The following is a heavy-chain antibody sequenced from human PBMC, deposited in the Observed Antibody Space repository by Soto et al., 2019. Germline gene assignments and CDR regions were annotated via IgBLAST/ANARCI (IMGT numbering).Heavy chain of an antibody. CDR2: ISLYSDGT. D-gene: IGHD2-2*01. CDR3: ARVVPGAEAWFGP. Sequence: ASVKVSCKTSGYTFSNYGITWVRQAPGQPLEWLGWISLYSDGTNYAQKFQGRASMTTDTSTTTAYMELRSLRSDDTAVYYCARVVPGAEAWFGPWGQGTLVTVSS. J-gene: IGHJ5*02. CDR1: GYTFSNYG. V-gene: IGHV1-18*01.